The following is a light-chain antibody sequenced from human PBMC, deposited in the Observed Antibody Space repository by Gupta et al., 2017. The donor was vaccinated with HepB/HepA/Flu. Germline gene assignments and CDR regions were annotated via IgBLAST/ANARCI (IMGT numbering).Light chain of an antibody. CDR2: GSA. J-gene: IGKJ5*01. CDR1: QTVTSYF. Sequence: EILLTQSPGTLSLSPGERATLSCRASQTVTSYFLSWNPQKPVQAPRLVIYGSATRAPGSADRFSSGGAVTDFTRTISSLETEDCAGYYCQQHTGFLTFGQGTRVE. V-gene: IGKV3-20*01. CDR3: QQHTGFLT.